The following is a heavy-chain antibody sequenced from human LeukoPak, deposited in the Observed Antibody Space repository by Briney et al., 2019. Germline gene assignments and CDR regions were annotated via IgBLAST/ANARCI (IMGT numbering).Heavy chain of an antibody. CDR3: ARGDYDLPFDY. CDR1: GYTFTSYY. J-gene: IGHJ4*02. V-gene: IGHV1-46*01. D-gene: IGHD3-3*01. Sequence: ASVKVSCKASGYTFTSYYMHWVRQAPGQGLEWMGIINPSGDSTSYAQKFQGRVTMTRDMSTSTVYMELSSLRSEDTAVYYCARGDYDLPFDYWGQGTLVTVSS. CDR2: INPSGDST.